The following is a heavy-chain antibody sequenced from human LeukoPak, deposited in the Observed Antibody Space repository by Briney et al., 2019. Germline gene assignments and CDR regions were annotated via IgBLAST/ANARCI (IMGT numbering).Heavy chain of an antibody. J-gene: IGHJ4*02. CDR3: ATDPRLSSGAFDY. D-gene: IGHD3-3*01. Sequence: GGSLRLSCAASGFTFSSYVMHWIRQAPGKGLEWVAIISYDGSNEYYADSVKGRFTISRDNSKNTLYLQMNSLRAADTAVYYCATDPRLSSGAFDYWGQGTLVTVSS. V-gene: IGHV3-30*04. CDR1: GFTFSSYV. CDR2: ISYDGSNE.